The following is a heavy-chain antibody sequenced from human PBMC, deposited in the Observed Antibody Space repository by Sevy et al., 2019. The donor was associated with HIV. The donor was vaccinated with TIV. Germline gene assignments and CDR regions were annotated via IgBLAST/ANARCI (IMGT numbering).Heavy chain of an antibody. J-gene: IGHJ3*02. Sequence: GGSLRLSCAASGFTFSSYGMHWVRQAPGKGLERVAVIWYDGSNKYYADSVKGRFTISRDKSTNTLYLQMNSLRAEDTAVYYCARVRYYDSRGAFDIWGQGTMVTVSS. D-gene: IGHD3-22*01. V-gene: IGHV3-33*01. CDR1: GFTFSSYG. CDR2: IWYDGSNK. CDR3: ARVRYYDSRGAFDI.